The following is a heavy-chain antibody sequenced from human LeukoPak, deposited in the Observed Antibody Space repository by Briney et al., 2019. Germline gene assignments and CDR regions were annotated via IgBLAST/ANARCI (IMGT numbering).Heavy chain of an antibody. CDR3: ARAYYYDSSGCLRFDY. V-gene: IGHV1-69*02. CDR2: IIPILGIA. Sequence: SVKDSCKASGGTFSSYTISWVRQAPGQEVEWMGSIIPILGIANYAQKFQGRVTITADKSTNTAYMELSSLRTEDTAVYYCARAYYYDSSGCLRFDYWGQGTLVTVSS. CDR1: GGTFSSYT. D-gene: IGHD3-22*01. J-gene: IGHJ4*02.